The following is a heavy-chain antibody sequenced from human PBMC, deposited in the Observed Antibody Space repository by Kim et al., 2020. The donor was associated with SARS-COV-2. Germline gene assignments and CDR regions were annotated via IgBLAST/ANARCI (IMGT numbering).Heavy chain of an antibody. CDR3: ARDRIHNTMLVVGHPPTDAFDI. CDR2: IYYSGST. Sequence: SETLSLTCTVSGGSVSSGSYYWSWIRQPPGKGLEWIGYIYYSGSTNYNPSLKSRVTISVDTSKNQFSLKLSSVTAADTAVYYCARDRIHNTMLVVGHPPTDAFDIWGQGTMVTVSS. J-gene: IGHJ3*02. CDR1: GGSVSSGSYY. D-gene: IGHD3-22*01. V-gene: IGHV4-61*01.